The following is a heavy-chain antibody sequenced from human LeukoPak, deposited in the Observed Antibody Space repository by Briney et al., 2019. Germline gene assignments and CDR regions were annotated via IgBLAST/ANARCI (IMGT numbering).Heavy chain of an antibody. CDR1: GGSFSGYY. CDR2: INHSGST. CDR3: ARTGYSSSWYHYYYGMDV. J-gene: IGHJ6*04. Sequence: PSETLSLTCAVYGGSFSGYYWSWLRQPPGKGLEWIGEINHSGSTNYNPSLKSRVTISVDTSKNQFSLKLSSVTAADTAVYYCARTGYSSSWYHYYYGMDVWGKGTTVTVSS. V-gene: IGHV4-34*01. D-gene: IGHD6-13*01.